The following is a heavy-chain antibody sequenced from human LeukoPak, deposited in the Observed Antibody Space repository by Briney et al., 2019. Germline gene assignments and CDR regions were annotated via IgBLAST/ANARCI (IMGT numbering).Heavy chain of an antibody. Sequence: SETLSLTCAVSGGSISSNNWWSWVRQPPGKGLEWIGEIFQSGSTNYNPSLKSRVTMLVDTSKNQLSLKLSSVTAADTAVYYCAREAYNSGWYADHWGQGTLVTVSS. V-gene: IGHV4-4*02. CDR1: GGSISSNNW. CDR3: AREAYNSGWYADH. D-gene: IGHD6-19*01. CDR2: IFQSGST. J-gene: IGHJ4*02.